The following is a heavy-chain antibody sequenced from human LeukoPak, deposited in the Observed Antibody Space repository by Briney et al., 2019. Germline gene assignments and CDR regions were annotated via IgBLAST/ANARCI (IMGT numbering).Heavy chain of an antibody. Sequence: PGGSLRLSCAASGFTVSSNYMSWVRQAPGKGLEWVSVFYSGGNTYYAGSVKGRFTISRDNSKNTLYLQMNSLRAEDTAVYYCVRDGREGFDIWGHGTLVIVSS. CDR2: FYSGGNT. CDR1: GFTVSSNY. J-gene: IGHJ3*02. CDR3: VRDGREGFDI. V-gene: IGHV3-66*01. D-gene: IGHD5-24*01.